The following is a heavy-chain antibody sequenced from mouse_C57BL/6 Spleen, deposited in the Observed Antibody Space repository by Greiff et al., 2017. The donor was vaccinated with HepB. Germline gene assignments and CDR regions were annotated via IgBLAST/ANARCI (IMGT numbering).Heavy chain of an antibody. J-gene: IGHJ2*01. CDR3: AISKRDYFDY. CDR1: GYSITSGYY. CDR2: ISYDGSN. D-gene: IGHD2-5*01. V-gene: IGHV3-6*01. Sequence: ESGPGLVKPSQSLSLTCSVTGYSITSGYYWNWIRQFPGNKLEWMGYISYDGSNNYNPSLKNRISITRDTSKNQFFLKLNSVTTEDTATYYCAISKRDYFDYWGQGTTLTVSS.